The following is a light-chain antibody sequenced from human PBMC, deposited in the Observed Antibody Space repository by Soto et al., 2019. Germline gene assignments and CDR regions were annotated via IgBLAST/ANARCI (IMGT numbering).Light chain of an antibody. CDR1: NIGRKS. J-gene: IGLJ3*02. CDR3: QVWDSSSAHPV. CDR2: YDS. Sequence: SYELTQPPSVSVAPGKTARITCGGNNIGRKSVHWYQQKPGQAPVLVIYYDSDRPSGIPERFSGSNSGNTATLTISRVEAGDEADYYCQVWDSSSAHPVFGGWTKLTVL. V-gene: IGLV3-21*04.